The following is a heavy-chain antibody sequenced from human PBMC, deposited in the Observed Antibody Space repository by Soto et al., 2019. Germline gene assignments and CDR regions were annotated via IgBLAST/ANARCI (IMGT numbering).Heavy chain of an antibody. CDR3: ARGRRVTVTIQGGYWYFDL. CDR1: GFTFSTYA. CDR2: ISNGDST. J-gene: IGHJ2*01. Sequence: PGGSLRLSCVTSGFTFSTYAMSWVRQAPGKGLEWVSTISNGDSTYYADSVKGRFTISRDNSRNTLYLQMSSLRAEDTAVYYCARGRRVTVTIQGGYWYFDLWGRGTLVTVS. D-gene: IGHD4-17*01. V-gene: IGHV3-23*01.